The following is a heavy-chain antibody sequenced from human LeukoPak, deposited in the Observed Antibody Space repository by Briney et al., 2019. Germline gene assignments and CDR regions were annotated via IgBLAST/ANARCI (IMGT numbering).Heavy chain of an antibody. CDR3: ARNGVAGSLYYSDY. CDR2: IYYTGST. Sequence: MASETLSLTCTVSGGSISSYYWSWIRQPPGKGLEWIGYIYYTGSTNYTPSLRSRVTISVDTSENQFSLKLSSVTAADTAVYYCARNGVAGSLYYSDYWGQGTLVTVSS. CDR1: GGSISSYY. D-gene: IGHD6-19*01. J-gene: IGHJ4*02. V-gene: IGHV4-59*08.